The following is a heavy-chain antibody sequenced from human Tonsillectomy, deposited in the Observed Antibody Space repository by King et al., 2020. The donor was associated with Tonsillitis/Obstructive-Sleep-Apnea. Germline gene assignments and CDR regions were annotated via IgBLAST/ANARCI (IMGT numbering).Heavy chain of an antibody. V-gene: IGHV4-34*01. Sequence: VQLQQWGAGLLKPSETLSLTCAVYGGSFSGYYCIWIRQPPGKGLEWIGEISHSGSTNYNPSLRTRVTISVDTSRNRFSLRLTSVTAAYTALYYCARGLSLDYWGPGSLVTVSS. CDR2: ISHSGST. J-gene: IGHJ4*02. CDR1: GGSFSGYY. D-gene: IGHD2/OR15-2a*01. CDR3: ARGLSLDY.